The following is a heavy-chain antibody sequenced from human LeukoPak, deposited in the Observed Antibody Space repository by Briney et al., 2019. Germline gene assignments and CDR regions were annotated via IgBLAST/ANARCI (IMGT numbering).Heavy chain of an antibody. V-gene: IGHV3-30*04. CDR2: ISYDGSNK. Sequence: PGGSLRLSCAASGFTFSSYAMHWVRQAPGKGLEWVAVISYDGSNKYYADSVKGRFTISRDNSKNTLYLQMNSLRAEDTAVYYCARERVGIGGNEKMRFDYWGQGTLVTVSS. CDR3: ARERVGIGGNEKMRFDY. D-gene: IGHD1-26*01. J-gene: IGHJ4*02. CDR1: GFTFSSYA.